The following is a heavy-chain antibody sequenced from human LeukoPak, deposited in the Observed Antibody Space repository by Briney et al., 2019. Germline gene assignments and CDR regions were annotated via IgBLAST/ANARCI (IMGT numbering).Heavy chain of an antibody. CDR2: INHSGST. CDR3: ARVLLWFGELHNWFDP. J-gene: IGHJ5*02. V-gene: IGHV4-34*01. Sequence: PSETLSLTXAVYGGSFSGYYWSWIRQPPGKGLEWIGEINHSGSTNYNPSLKSRVTISVDTSKNQFSLKLSSVTAADTAVYYCARVLLWFGELHNWFDPWGQGTLVTVSS. CDR1: GGSFSGYY. D-gene: IGHD3-10*01.